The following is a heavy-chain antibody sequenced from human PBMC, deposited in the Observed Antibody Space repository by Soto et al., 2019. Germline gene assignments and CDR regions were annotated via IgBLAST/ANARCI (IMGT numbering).Heavy chain of an antibody. J-gene: IGHJ4*02. CDR1: GGSINSGYC. V-gene: IGHV4-31*03. CDR3: ASLFNYYDSSGYAEYYFDH. Sequence: SETLSLTCTVSGGSINSGYCWSWIRQHPGKGLEWIGYIYYSGSANYNPSLEGRVTMSVDTSTNQFSLKLSAVTAADTAVYYCASLFNYYDSSGYAEYYFDHWGQGTLVTVSS. D-gene: IGHD3-22*01. CDR2: IYYSGSA.